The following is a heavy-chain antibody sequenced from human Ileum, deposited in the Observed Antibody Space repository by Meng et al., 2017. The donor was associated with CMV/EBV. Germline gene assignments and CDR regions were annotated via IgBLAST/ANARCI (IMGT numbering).Heavy chain of an antibody. Sequence: QLTESDPGLVRPSQTLSLTCRLGGGFNPMVHYYWNWIRQPAGKGLEWLGRHNTHGVTSYNPSLTSRRPKSMDTSRNQFSLDLKSVTAADTAVYFCARDRFDPWGQGALVTVSS. CDR1: GGFNPMVHYY. V-gene: IGHV4-61*02. CDR2: HNTHGVT. J-gene: IGHJ5*02. CDR3: ARDRFDP.